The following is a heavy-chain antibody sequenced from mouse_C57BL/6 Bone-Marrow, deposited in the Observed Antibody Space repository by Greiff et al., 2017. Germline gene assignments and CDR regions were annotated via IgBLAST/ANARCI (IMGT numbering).Heavy chain of an antibody. D-gene: IGHD1-1*02. CDR3: ARARWGVDFDD. CDR1: GYTFTNYW. J-gene: IGHJ2*01. V-gene: IGHV1-63*01. CDR2: IYPGGGYT. Sequence: VQLQQSGAELVRPGTSVKMSCKASGYTFTNYWIGWAKQRPGHGLEWIGDIYPGGGYTNYNEKFKGKATVTADKSSSTAYMQFSSLTSEDSAISYCARARWGVDFDDWGKGTTVTVSS.